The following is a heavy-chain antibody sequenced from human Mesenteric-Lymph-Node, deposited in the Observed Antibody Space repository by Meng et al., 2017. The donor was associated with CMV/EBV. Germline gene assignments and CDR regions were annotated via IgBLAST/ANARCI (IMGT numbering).Heavy chain of an antibody. D-gene: IGHD3-3*01. CDR2: IDPSDSYT. V-gene: IGHV5-10-1*01. Sequence: SGYSCTSYWISWVRQMPGKGLEWMGRIDPSDSYTNYSPSFQGHVTISADKSISTAYLQWSSLKASDTAMYYCASYYYDFWSGYPFDPWGQGTLVTVSS. J-gene: IGHJ5*02. CDR1: GYSCTSYW. CDR3: ASYYYDFWSGYPFDP.